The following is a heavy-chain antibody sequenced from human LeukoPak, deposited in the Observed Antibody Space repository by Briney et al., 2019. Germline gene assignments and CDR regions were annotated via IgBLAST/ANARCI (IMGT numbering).Heavy chain of an antibody. CDR3: ARDRDDYGDYGGSGY. D-gene: IGHD4-17*01. Sequence: PSETLSLTCTVSGGSISSYYWSWIRQPPGKGLEWIGYIYYSGSTNYNPSLKSRVTISVDTSKNQFSLKLSSVTAADTAVYYCARDRDDYGDYGGSGYWGQGTLVTVSS. V-gene: IGHV4-59*12. J-gene: IGHJ4*02. CDR2: IYYSGST. CDR1: GGSISSYY.